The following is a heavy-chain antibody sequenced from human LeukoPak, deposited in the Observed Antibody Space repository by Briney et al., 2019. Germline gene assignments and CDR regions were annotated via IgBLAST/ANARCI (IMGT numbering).Heavy chain of an antibody. D-gene: IGHD5-24*01. Sequence: SETLSLTCNVSGASITDAYWSWLRQPPGKGLEWIGYIYYRGGTNYNPSLKSRVAISLDTSKNQFALSLSSVTAADTAVYYCARDRLQLQSWGQGTLVTVSS. CDR1: GASITDAY. CDR3: ARDRLQLQS. J-gene: IGHJ5*02. V-gene: IGHV4-59*01. CDR2: IYYRGGT.